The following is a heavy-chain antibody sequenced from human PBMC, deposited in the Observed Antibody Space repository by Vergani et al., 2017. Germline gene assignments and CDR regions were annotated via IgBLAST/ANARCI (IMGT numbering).Heavy chain of an antibody. D-gene: IGHD2-15*01. V-gene: IGHV4-61*02. CDR1: GESIRSGSHY. J-gene: IGHJ4*02. CDR2: IHTGGGT. Sequence: QVKLQESGPGLLKPSQTLSLTCTVSGESIRSGSHYWSWIRQPAGKGPEWIGHIHTGGGTDLNPSFKSRVSISVDTSKSQFSLKLNSVTVADTAVYYCARSRPYCTSGSCPAIWCQGTLVTVSS. CDR3: ARSRPYCTSGSCPAI.